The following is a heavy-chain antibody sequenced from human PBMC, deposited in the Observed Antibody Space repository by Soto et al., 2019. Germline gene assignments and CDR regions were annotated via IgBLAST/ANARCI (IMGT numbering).Heavy chain of an antibody. CDR3: AGDMTRTVVPYFDF. Sequence: SVKVSCKASGATFSNYVVNWVRQAPGQGLEWMGRIIPISGAANYAQKFQGRVTITADKSTSTSYMELSSLRSEDTAVYYCAGDMTRTVVPYFDFWGQGTLVTVSS. CDR1: GATFSNYV. V-gene: IGHV1-69*06. D-gene: IGHD1-7*01. CDR2: IIPISGAA. J-gene: IGHJ4*02.